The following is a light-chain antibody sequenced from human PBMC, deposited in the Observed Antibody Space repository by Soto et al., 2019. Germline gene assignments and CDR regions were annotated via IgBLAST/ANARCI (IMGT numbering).Light chain of an antibody. V-gene: IGKV3-20*01. Sequence: DIVLTQSPCTLSLSPGEGATLSCRASQSVSSSHLAWYQQKPGQAPRLVIYGASSRATGIPDRFSGSGSGTDFTLTISRLEPEDFAVYYCQQYGGSPLYTFGQGTTLEIK. CDR1: QSVSSSH. CDR2: GAS. J-gene: IGKJ2*01. CDR3: QQYGGSPLYT.